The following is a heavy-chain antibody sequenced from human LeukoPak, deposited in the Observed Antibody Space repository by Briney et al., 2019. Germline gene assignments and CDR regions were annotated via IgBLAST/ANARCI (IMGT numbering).Heavy chain of an antibody. D-gene: IGHD1-20*01. CDR3: EREIAVTGVFDY. CDR2: ISGSGGST. J-gene: IGHJ4*02. V-gene: IGHV3-23*01. CDR1: GFTFSNYA. Sequence: RGSLRLSCAASGFTFSNYAISWGRQAPGKGLEWVSAISGSGGSTYYADFVKGRFTISRENSKNTLYLQINSLKGEDTAVYYCEREIAVTGVFDYWGQGTLVTVSS.